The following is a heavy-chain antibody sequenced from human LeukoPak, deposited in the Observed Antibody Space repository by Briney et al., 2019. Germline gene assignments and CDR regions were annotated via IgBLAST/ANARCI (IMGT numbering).Heavy chain of an antibody. J-gene: IGHJ5*02. D-gene: IGHD6-19*01. CDR2: ISKDGSST. Sequence: QPGGSLRLSCAASASTFSSNWMHWVRQAPGKGLVWVSRISKDGSSTSYADSVKGRFTISRDNAKNTLYLQMSSLTAEDTAVYYWAPSMAGFNWFDPWGQGTLVTVSS. CDR1: ASTFSSNW. V-gene: IGHV3-74*01. CDR3: APSMAGFNWFDP.